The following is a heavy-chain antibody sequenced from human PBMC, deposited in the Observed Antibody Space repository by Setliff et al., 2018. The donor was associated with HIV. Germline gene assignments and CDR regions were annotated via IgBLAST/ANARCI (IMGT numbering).Heavy chain of an antibody. CDR3: ARVLLMTNAAYGVVSNQFDP. V-gene: IGHV1-18*04. CDR1: GYNFHGYY. J-gene: IGHJ5*02. D-gene: IGHD3-3*01. Sequence: ASVKVSCKASGYNFHGYYIHWVRQAPGQGLEWMGWISTSEGDTEYAQKLQGRVTMTTDPSTSTAYMELSGLRSEDTAVYYCARVLLMTNAAYGVVSNQFDPWGQGALVTVSS. CDR2: ISTSEGDT.